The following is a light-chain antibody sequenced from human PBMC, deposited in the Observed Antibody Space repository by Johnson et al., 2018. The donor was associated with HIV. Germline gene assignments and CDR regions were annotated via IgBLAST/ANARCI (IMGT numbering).Light chain of an antibody. V-gene: IGLV1-51*01. CDR1: SSNIGNNY. CDR3: GTGDNRRGATDF. Sequence: QSVLSQPPSVSAAPGQRVTISCSGSSSNIGNNYVSWYQQLPGTAPKLLIYDNNKRPSGIPDRFSGSKSGTSATLGITGIQTGEEADYYCGTGDNRRGATDFFGTGTKVTV. CDR2: DNN. J-gene: IGLJ1*01.